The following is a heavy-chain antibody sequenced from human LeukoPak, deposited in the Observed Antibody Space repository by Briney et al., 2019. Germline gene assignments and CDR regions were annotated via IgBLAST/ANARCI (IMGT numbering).Heavy chain of an antibody. Sequence: PGGSLRLSCAVSGFTSSSYEMNWVRQAPGKGLEWVSTISGSGDSTYYADSVKGRFTISRDNSKNTLYLQMNSLRAEDTAVYYRAKDGFCRSTSCLKPLYYFDYWGQGTLVTVSS. CDR3: AKDGFCRSTSCLKPLYYFDY. D-gene: IGHD2-2*01. CDR2: ISGSGDST. J-gene: IGHJ4*02. V-gene: IGHV3-23*01. CDR1: GFTSSSYE.